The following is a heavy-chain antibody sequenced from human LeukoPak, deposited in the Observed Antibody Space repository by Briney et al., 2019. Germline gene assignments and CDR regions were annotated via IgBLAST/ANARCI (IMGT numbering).Heavy chain of an antibody. CDR3: ARDSGSWYSNRNYYYYGMGV. V-gene: IGHV1-69*13. CDR2: IIPIFGTA. Sequence: GASVKVSCKASGGTFSSYAISWVRQAPGQGLEWMGGIIPIFGTANYAQKFQGRVTITADESTSTAYMELSSLRSEDTAVYYCARDSGSWYSNRNYYYYGMGVWGQGTTVTVSS. CDR1: GGTFSSYA. J-gene: IGHJ6*02. D-gene: IGHD6-13*01.